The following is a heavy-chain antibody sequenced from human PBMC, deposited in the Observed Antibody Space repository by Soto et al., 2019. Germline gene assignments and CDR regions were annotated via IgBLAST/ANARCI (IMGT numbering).Heavy chain of an antibody. CDR1: GGSFSGYY. V-gene: IGHV4-34*01. CDR2: INHSGST. J-gene: IGHJ5*02. CDR3: ATAGRQDSSGYYPNWFDP. D-gene: IGHD3-22*01. Sequence: QVQLQQWGAGLLKPSETLSLTCAVYGGSFSGYYWSWIRQPPGKGLEWIGEINHSGSTNYNPSLKSRVPISVDTSKNQFSLKLSSVTAADTAVYYCATAGRQDSSGYYPNWFDPWGQGTLVTFSS.